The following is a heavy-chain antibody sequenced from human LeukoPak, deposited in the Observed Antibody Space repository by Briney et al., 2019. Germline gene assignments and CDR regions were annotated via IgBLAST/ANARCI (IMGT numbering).Heavy chain of an antibody. CDR3: ARGSTYYYGSGSYHKPQGDYYYYMDV. V-gene: IGHV4-4*02. J-gene: IGHJ6*03. D-gene: IGHD3-10*01. Sequence: SETLSLTCTVSGGSISTNDWWSWVRQPPGKGLEWIGEIYHSGSTYSNPSLKSRVTISVDTSKNQFSLKLSSVTAADTAVYYCARGSTYYYGSGSYHKPQGDYYYYMDVWGKGTTVTVSS. CDR1: GGSISTNDW. CDR2: IYHSGST.